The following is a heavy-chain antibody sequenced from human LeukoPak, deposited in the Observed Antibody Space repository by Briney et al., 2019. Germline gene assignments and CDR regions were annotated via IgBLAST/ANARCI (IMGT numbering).Heavy chain of an antibody. CDR3: ARSRPAPPDY. CDR1: GGSVSSGSYY. D-gene: IGHD2-2*01. CDR2: IYYSGST. V-gene: IGHV4-61*01. Sequence: SETLSLTCTVSGGSVSSGSYYWSWIRQPPGKGLEWIGYIYYSGSTYYNPSLKSRVTISVDTSKNRFSLKLSSVTAADTAVYYCARSRPAPPDYWGQGTLVTVSS. J-gene: IGHJ4*02.